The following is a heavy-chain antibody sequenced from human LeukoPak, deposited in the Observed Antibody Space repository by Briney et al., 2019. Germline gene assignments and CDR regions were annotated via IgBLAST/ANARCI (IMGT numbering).Heavy chain of an antibody. CDR3: ARDKRTAMVLPDY. CDR2: INPNSGGT. J-gene: IGHJ4*02. Sequence: ASVTVSYKASGYTFTGYYMHWVRQAPGQGLEWMGWINPNSGGTNCAQKFQGRVTITRDTNISTAYMELSRLRSDDTAVYYCARDKRTAMVLPDYWGQGTLVTVSS. V-gene: IGHV1-2*02. CDR1: GYTFTGYY. D-gene: IGHD5-18*01.